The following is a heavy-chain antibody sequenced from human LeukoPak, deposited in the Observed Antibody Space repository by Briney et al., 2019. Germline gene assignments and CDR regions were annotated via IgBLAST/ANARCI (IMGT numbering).Heavy chain of an antibody. J-gene: IGHJ3*01. CDR3: AREGEYYSESGNLVDASDV. CDR2: IIPIFGTA. V-gene: IGHV1-69*13. D-gene: IGHD3-10*01. CDR1: GGTFSSYA. Sequence: SVKVSCKASGGTFSSYAISWVRQAPGQGLEWMGGIIPIFGTANYAQKFQGRVTITADESTSTAYLEMSSLTSEDTAVYYCAREGEYYSESGNLVDASDVWGQGTMVTVSA.